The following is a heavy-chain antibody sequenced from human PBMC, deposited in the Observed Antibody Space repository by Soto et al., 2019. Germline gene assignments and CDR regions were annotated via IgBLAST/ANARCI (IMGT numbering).Heavy chain of an antibody. CDR2: IDPSDSYT. V-gene: IGHV5-10-1*01. CDR1: GYSFTSYW. CDR3: ARQSDTMVRGVKNPSPDY. D-gene: IGHD3-10*01. Sequence: PGESLKISCKGSGYSFTSYWISWVRQMPGKGQEWMGRIDPSDSYTNYSPSFQGHVTISADKSISTAYLQWSSLKASDTAMYYCARQSDTMVRGVKNPSPDYWGQGTLVTVSS. J-gene: IGHJ4*02.